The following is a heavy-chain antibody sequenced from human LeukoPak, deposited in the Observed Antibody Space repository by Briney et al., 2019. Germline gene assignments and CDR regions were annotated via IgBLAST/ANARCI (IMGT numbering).Heavy chain of an antibody. D-gene: IGHD2-2*01. CDR3: TTDLTVVVPAAPLGPTTPFSTP. CDR2: IKSKTDGGTT. J-gene: IGHJ5*02. Sequence: PGGSLRLSCAASGFTFSNAWMSWVRQAPGKGLEWVGRIKSKTDGGTTDYAAPVKGRFTISRDDPKNTLYLQMNSLKTEDTAVYYCTTDLTVVVPAAPLGPTTPFSTPWGQGTLVTVSS. V-gene: IGHV3-15*01. CDR1: GFTFSNAW.